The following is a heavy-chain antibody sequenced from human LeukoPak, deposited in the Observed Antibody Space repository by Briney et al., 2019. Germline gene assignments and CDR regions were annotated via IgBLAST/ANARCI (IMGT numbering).Heavy chain of an antibody. Sequence: SETLSLTCTVSGGSISSGSYYWSWIRQPAGKGLEWIGRIYTSGSTNYNPSLKSRVTISVDTSKNQFSLKLSSVTAADTAVYYCARDYCSSTSCYGAYYYMDVWGKGTTVTVSS. CDR1: GGSISSGSYY. J-gene: IGHJ6*03. D-gene: IGHD2-2*01. CDR2: IYTSGST. V-gene: IGHV4-61*02. CDR3: ARDYCSSTSCYGAYYYMDV.